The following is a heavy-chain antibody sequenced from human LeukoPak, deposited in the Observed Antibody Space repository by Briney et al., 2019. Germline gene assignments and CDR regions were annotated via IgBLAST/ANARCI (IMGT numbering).Heavy chain of an antibody. CDR2: INPNSGGT. CDR3: ASPAATRKAGINFDY. V-gene: IGHV1-2*06. J-gene: IGHJ4*02. Sequence: ASVKVSCKASGYTFTGYYMHWVRQAPGQGLEWMGRINPNSGGTNYARKFQGRVTMTRDTSISTAYMELSRLRSDDTAVYYCASPAATRKAGINFDYWGQGTLVTVSS. D-gene: IGHD2-15*01. CDR1: GYTFTGYY.